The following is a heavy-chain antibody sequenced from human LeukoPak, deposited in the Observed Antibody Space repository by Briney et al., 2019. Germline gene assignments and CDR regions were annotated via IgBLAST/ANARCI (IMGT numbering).Heavy chain of an antibody. V-gene: IGHV3-23*01. J-gene: IGHJ4*02. CDR3: AKDSSPYYYDSSGYNYFDY. Sequence: PGGSLRLSCAASGFTFSSYAMTWVRQAPGKGLEWVSAITGSGGSTYCADSVKGRFTISRDNSKNTLYLQMNSLRAEDTAVYYCAKDSSPYYYDSSGYNYFDYWGQGTLVTVSS. D-gene: IGHD3-22*01. CDR1: GFTFSSYA. CDR2: ITGSGGST.